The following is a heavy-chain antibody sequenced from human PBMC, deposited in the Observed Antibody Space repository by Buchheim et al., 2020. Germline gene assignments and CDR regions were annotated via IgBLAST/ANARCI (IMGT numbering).Heavy chain of an antibody. CDR2: ISYDGSNK. CDR3: AKDQYYDSTQKEVDP. CDR1: GFTFSSYG. J-gene: IGHJ5*02. D-gene: IGHD3-22*01. V-gene: IGHV3-30*18. Sequence: QVQLVESGGGLVKPGGSLRLSCAASGFTFSSYGMHWVRQAPGKGLEWVAVISYDGSNKYYADSVKGRFTISRDNSKNTLYLQMNSLRAEDTAVYYCAKDQYYDSTQKEVDPWGQGTL.